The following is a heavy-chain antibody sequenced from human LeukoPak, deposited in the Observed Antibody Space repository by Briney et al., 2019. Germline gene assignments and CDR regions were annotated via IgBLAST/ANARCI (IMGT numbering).Heavy chain of an antibody. V-gene: IGHV4-59*01. D-gene: IGHD2-2*03. CDR1: DDSISSYY. J-gene: IGHJ5*02. CDR2: IYYSGDT. Sequence: SETLSLTCTVSDDSISSYYWSWIRQPPGKGLEWIGYIYYSGDTNYNPSLKSRVTISVDTSKNQFSLKLSSVTAADTAVYYCARVGYCSSTSCPFDPWGQGTLVTVSS. CDR3: ARVGYCSSTSCPFDP.